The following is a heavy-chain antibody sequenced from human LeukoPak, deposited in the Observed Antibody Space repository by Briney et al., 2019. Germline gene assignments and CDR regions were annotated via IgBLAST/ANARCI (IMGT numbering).Heavy chain of an antibody. Sequence: PGGSLRLSCAASGFTFSSYAMHWVRQAPGKGLEWVAVISYDGSNKYYADSVKGRFTISRDNSKNTLYLQMNSLRAEDTAVYYCARDLPINYYDSSGYGDYFDYWGQGTLVTVSS. V-gene: IGHV3-30-3*01. J-gene: IGHJ4*02. CDR3: ARDLPINYYDSSGYGDYFDY. D-gene: IGHD3-22*01. CDR1: GFTFSSYA. CDR2: ISYDGSNK.